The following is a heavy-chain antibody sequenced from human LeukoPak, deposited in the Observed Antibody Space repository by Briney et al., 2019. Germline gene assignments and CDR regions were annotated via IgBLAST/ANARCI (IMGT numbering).Heavy chain of an antibody. J-gene: IGHJ6*03. CDR3: ARSDIVVVPAAIGFYYYYYYMDV. V-gene: IGHV5-51*01. CDR1: GYSFTSYW. CDR2: IYPGDSDT. D-gene: IGHD2-2*02. Sequence: GESLKISCKGSGYSFTSYWIGWVRQMPGKGLEWMGIIYPGDSDTRYSPSFQGQVTISADESISTAYLQWSSLKASDTAMYYCARSDIVVVPAAIGFYYYYYYMDVWGKGTTVTVSS.